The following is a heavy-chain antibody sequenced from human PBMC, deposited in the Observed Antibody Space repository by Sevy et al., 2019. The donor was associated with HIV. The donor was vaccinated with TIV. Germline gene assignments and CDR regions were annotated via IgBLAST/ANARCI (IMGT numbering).Heavy chain of an antibody. CDR1: GFTFSSYG. V-gene: IGHV3-30*18. D-gene: IGHD3-3*01. J-gene: IGHJ4*02. CDR2: ISYDGSNK. CDR3: AKDRDDFWSGYYDY. Sequence: GGSLRLSCAASGFTFSSYGMHWVRQAPGKGLEWVAVISYDGSNKYYADSVKGRFTISRDNSKNTLYLQMNSLRAEDTVVYYCAKDRDDFWSGYYDYWGQGTLVTVSS.